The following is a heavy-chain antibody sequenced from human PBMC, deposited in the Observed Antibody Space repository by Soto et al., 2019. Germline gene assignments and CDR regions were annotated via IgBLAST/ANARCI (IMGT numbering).Heavy chain of an antibody. V-gene: IGHV4-34*01. J-gene: IGHJ4*02. CDR2: INHSGST. Sequence: SETLSLTCAVYGGSFSGYYWSWIRQPPGKGLEWIGEINHSGSTNYNPSLKSRVTISVDTSKNQFSLKLSSVTAADTAVYYCARGVEWELPVPAYFDYWGQGTLVTVSS. CDR3: ARGVEWELPVPAYFDY. CDR1: GGSFSGYY. D-gene: IGHD1-26*01.